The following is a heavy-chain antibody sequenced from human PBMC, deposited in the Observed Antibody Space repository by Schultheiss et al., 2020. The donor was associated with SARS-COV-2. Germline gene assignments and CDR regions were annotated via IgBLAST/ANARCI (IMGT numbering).Heavy chain of an antibody. CDR3: AKAEAYYYDSSGGYYFDY. Sequence: GGSLRLSCAASGFTFSSYAMSWVRQAPGKGLEWVSVIYSGGSTYYADSVKGRFTISRDNAKNSLYLQMNSLRAEDTAVYYCAKAEAYYYDSSGGYYFDYWGQGTLVTVSS. CDR1: GFTFSSYA. CDR2: IYSGGST. D-gene: IGHD3-22*01. V-gene: IGHV3-23*03. J-gene: IGHJ4*02.